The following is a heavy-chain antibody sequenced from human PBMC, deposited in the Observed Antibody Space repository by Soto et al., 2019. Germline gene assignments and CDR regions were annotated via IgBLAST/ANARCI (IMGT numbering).Heavy chain of an antibody. CDR2: ILYTGST. Sequence: SETLSLTCAVSGGAFTGYYWSWVRQPPGKGLEWIGEILYTGSTTYNPSLKGRVTISVDTSKNHFSLIVTSVTAADTAVYYCARGLSGSSALDYWGQGILVTVSS. J-gene: IGHJ4*02. CDR3: ARGLSGSSALDY. V-gene: IGHV4-34*01. CDR1: GGAFTGYY. D-gene: IGHD3-22*01.